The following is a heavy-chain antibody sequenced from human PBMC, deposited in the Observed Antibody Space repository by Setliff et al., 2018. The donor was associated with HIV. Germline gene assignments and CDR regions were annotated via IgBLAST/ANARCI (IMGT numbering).Heavy chain of an antibody. J-gene: IGHJ4*02. CDR1: GFTFSSYA. CDR3: ARDPGKGEAPRIQLWFGYFDY. CDR2: ISGSGGDT. V-gene: IGHV3-23*01. Sequence: GGSLRLSCAASGFTFSSYAMTWVRQAPGKGLECVAVISGSGGDTYYADSVKGRFTISRDNAKNSLYLQMNSLRAEDTAVYYCARDPGKGEAPRIQLWFGYFDYWGQGTLVTVSS. D-gene: IGHD5-18*01.